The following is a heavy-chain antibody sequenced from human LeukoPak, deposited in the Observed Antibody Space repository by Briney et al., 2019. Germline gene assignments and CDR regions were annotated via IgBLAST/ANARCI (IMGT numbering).Heavy chain of an antibody. V-gene: IGHV1-18*04. Sequence: ASVKVSCKASGYTFTSYGISWVRQAPGQGLEWVGWISAYNGNTNYAQKLQGRVTMTTDTSTSTAYMELRSLRSDDTAVYYCARAPLWFGELYAFDIWGQGTMVTVSS. J-gene: IGHJ3*02. CDR1: GYTFTSYG. CDR2: ISAYNGNT. CDR3: ARAPLWFGELYAFDI. D-gene: IGHD3-10*01.